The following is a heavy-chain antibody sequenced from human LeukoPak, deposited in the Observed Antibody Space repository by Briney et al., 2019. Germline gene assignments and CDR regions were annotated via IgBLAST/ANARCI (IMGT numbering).Heavy chain of an antibody. J-gene: IGHJ4*02. D-gene: IGHD2-21*02. CDR1: GFTFISYE. Sequence: PGGSLRLSCAASGFTFISYEMQWVRQAPGKGLVWVSRINTDGGRTSYADSVKGRVTISRDNAKNTLYLQMNSLRAEDTAVYYCARELPREVTLDYWGQGTLVTVSS. CDR2: INTDGGRT. CDR3: ARELPREVTLDY. V-gene: IGHV3-74*01.